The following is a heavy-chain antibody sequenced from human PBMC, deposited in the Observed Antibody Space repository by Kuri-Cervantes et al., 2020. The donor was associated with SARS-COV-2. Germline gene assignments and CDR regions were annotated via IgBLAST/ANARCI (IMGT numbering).Heavy chain of an antibody. CDR3: ARTRGYSYGYRHFGY. J-gene: IGHJ4*02. CDR2: IDWDDDK. D-gene: IGHD5-18*01. Sequence: SGPTLVKPTQTLTLTCTFTGFSLSTSGMCVSWIRQPPGKALEWLALIDWDDDKYYSTSLKTRLTISKDTSKNQVVFTMTNTDPVDTATYYCARTRGYSYGYRHFGYWGQGTLVTVSS. CDR1: GFSLSTSGMC. V-gene: IGHV2-70*01.